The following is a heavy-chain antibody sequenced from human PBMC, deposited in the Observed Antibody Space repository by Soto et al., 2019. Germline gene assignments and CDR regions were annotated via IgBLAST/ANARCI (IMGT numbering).Heavy chain of an antibody. CDR1: GGTFSSYA. Sequence: QVQLVQSGAEVKKPGSSVKVSCKASGGTFSSYAISWVRQAPGQGLEWMGGIIPIFGTANYAQKFQGRVTITADESTSTAYMELSSLRSEDTAVYYCARSLGLLWFGEPSYGMDVWGQGTMVTVSS. CDR3: ARSLGLLWFGEPSYGMDV. CDR2: IIPIFGTA. D-gene: IGHD3-10*01. V-gene: IGHV1-69*01. J-gene: IGHJ6*02.